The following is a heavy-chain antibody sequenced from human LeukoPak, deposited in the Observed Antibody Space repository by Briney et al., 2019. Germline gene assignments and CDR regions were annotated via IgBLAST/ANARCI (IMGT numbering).Heavy chain of an antibody. D-gene: IGHD3-22*01. Sequence: ASVKVSCKASGYTFTSYAMNWVRQAPGQGLEWMGWINTNTGNPTYAQGFTGRFVFSLDTSVSTAYLQISSLKAEDTAVYYCARAPYYYDSSGYRPVYYFDYWGQGTLVTVSS. J-gene: IGHJ4*02. CDR1: GYTFTSYA. CDR3: ARAPYYYDSSGYRPVYYFDY. V-gene: IGHV7-4-1*02. CDR2: INTNTGNP.